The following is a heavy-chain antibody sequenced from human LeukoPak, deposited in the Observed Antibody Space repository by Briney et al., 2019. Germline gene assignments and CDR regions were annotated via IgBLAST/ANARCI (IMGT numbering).Heavy chain of an antibody. D-gene: IGHD3-10*01. CDR2: IKQDGSEK. CDR1: GFTFSSYW. V-gene: IGHV3-7*03. CDR3: ARDSRSGSYSYYYMDV. Sequence: GGSLRLSCAASGFTFSSYWMSWVRQAPGKGLEWVANIKQDGSEKYCVDSVKGRFTISRDNAKNSLYLQMNSLRAEDTALYYCARDSRSGSYSYYYMDVWGIGTTVTVSS. J-gene: IGHJ6*03.